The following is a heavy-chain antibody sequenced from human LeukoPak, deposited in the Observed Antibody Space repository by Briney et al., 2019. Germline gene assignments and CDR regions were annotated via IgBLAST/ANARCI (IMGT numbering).Heavy chain of an antibody. CDR1: GFTFSSYA. CDR3: ARDGDSSLCYYYYYMDV. V-gene: IGHV3-30*01. Sequence: GRSLTLSCSASGFTFSSYAMHWDRQAPGRGREWVAVISYDGSNKYYADSVKGRFTISRDNSKNTLYLQMNSLRAEDTAVYYCARDGDSSLCYYYYYMDVWGKGKTVIVS. CDR2: ISYDGSNK. D-gene: IGHD6-13*01. J-gene: IGHJ6*03.